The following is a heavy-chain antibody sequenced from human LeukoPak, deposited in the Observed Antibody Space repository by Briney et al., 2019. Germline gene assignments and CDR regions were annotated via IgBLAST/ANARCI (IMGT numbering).Heavy chain of an antibody. Sequence: SQTLSLTCTVSGGSISSGGYYWSWIRQPPGKGLEWIGYIYHSGSTYYNPSLKSRVTISVDRSKNQFSLKLSSVTAADTAVYYRARDTDDYGDYDWGQGTLVTVSS. CDR2: IYHSGST. J-gene: IGHJ4*02. D-gene: IGHD4-17*01. V-gene: IGHV4-30-2*01. CDR3: ARDTDDYGDYD. CDR1: GGSISSGGYY.